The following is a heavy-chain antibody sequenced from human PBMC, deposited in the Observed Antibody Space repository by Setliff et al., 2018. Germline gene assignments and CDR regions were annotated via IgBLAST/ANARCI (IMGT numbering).Heavy chain of an antibody. J-gene: IGHJ4*02. V-gene: IGHV3-7*01. CDR2: IKQDGSEK. CDR3: TRALAEGPPAY. Sequence: GGSLRLSCAASGFTFSSYWMSWVRQAPGKGLEWVANIKQDGSEKYYVDSVKGRFTISRDNAKNSMSLQMNSLRAEDSGVYYCTRALAEGPPAYWGQGTLVTVSS. CDR1: GFTFSSYW.